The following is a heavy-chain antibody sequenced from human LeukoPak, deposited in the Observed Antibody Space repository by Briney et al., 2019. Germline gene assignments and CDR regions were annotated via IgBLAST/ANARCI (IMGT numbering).Heavy chain of an antibody. Sequence: GGPLTHLCSISGYTISRQSMPYNRQAPGKGLEWVSSISSSSSYIYYADSVKGRFTISRDNAKNSLYLQMNSLRAADTAVYYPALNFYARSRLFLDSWGPGTLVTVSS. CDR1: GYTISRQS. D-gene: IGHD3-16*01. V-gene: IGHV3-21*01. CDR2: ISSSSSYI. J-gene: IGHJ4*02. CDR3: ALNFYARSRLFLDS.